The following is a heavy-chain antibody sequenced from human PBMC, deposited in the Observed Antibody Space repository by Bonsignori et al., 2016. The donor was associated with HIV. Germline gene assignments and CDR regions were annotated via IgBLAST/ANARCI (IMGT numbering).Heavy chain of an antibody. Sequence: EVQLVASGGGLVQPGGSLRLSCVDSGFRFSNYWMSWVRQTPGLGLEWLANIKDDGSDENYLDSVRGRFIISRDNAKNSLYLQMNSLTVEDTGVYYCARTQRSSLDCWGQGPWSPSLQ. D-gene: IGHD3-10*01. CDR3: ARTQRSSLDC. J-gene: IGHJ4*02. CDR1: GFRFSNYW. CDR2: IKDDGSDE. V-gene: IGHV3-7*01.